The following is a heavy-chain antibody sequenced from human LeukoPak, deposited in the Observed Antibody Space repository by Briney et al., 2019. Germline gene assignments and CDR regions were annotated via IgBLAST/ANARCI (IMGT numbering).Heavy chain of an antibody. V-gene: IGHV3-23*01. CDR1: GFTFTTYA. D-gene: IGHD3-22*01. CDR3: ARRSYDSSGFDY. CDR2: ISGSGGST. Sequence: GGSLRLSCAASGFTFTTYAMSWVRQAPGKGLEWVSAISGSGGSTYYADSVKGRFTISRDNSKNTLYLQMNSLRAEDTAVYYCARRSYDSSGFDYWGQGTLVTVSS. J-gene: IGHJ4*02.